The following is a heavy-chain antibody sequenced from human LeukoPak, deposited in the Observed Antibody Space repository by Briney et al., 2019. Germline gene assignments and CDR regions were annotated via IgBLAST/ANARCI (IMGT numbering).Heavy chain of an antibody. J-gene: IGHJ5*02. CDR2: IIPIFGTA. Sequence: SVKVSCKASGGTFSSYAISWVRQAPGQGLEWMGGIIPIFGTANYAQKFQGRVTITADESTSTAYMELSSLRSEDTAVYYCARSVGMVRVNWFDPWGQGTLVTVSS. CDR1: GGTFSSYA. CDR3: ARSVGMVRVNWFDP. V-gene: IGHV1-69*13. D-gene: IGHD3-10*01.